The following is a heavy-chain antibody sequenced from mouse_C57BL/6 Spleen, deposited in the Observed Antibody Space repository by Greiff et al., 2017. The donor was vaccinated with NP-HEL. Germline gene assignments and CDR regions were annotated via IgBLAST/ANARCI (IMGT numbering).Heavy chain of an antibody. CDR2: INPNNGGT. Sequence: EVQLQQSGPELVKPGASVKISCKASGYTFTDYYMNWVKQSHGKSLEWIGDINPNNGGTSYNQKFKGKATLTVDKSSSTAYMELRSLTSEDSAVYYCARSGTYYSNYGYFDVWGTGTTVTVSS. D-gene: IGHD2-5*01. CDR3: ARSGTYYSNYGYFDV. V-gene: IGHV1-26*01. J-gene: IGHJ1*03. CDR1: GYTFTDYY.